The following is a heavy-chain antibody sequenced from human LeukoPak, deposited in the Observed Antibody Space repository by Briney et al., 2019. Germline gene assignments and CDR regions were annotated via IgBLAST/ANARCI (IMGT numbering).Heavy chain of an antibody. CDR2: IYYSGST. CDR1: GGSISSSSYY. V-gene: IGHV4-39*07. J-gene: IGHJ4*02. D-gene: IGHD5-24*01. CDR3: ASSRDGYNLNDY. Sequence: SETLSLTCTVSGGSISSSSYYWGWIRQPPGKGLDWVGSIYYSGSTYYNPSLKSRATISVDTPKNQFSLKLSSVTAADTAVYYCASSRDGYNLNDYWGQGTLVTVSS.